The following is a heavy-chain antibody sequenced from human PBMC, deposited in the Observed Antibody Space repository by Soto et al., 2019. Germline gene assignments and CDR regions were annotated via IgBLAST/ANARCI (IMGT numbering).Heavy chain of an antibody. Sequence: GASVKVSCKASGYTFTSYDINWVRQATGQGLEWMGWMDPNSGNTGYAQKFQGRVTMTRNASISTAYMELSSLRSEDTAVYYCARGGIAAAGTYAYWGQGTLVTVSS. CDR2: MDPNSGNT. CDR1: GYTFTSYD. D-gene: IGHD6-13*01. J-gene: IGHJ4*02. CDR3: ARGGIAAAGTYAY. V-gene: IGHV1-8*01.